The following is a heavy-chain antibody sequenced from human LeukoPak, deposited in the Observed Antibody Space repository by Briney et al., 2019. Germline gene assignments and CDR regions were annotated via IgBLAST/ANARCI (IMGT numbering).Heavy chain of an antibody. CDR2: ISGSGGST. V-gene: IGHV3-23*01. Sequence: PGGSLRLSCAASGFTFSSYAMSWVRQAPGKGLEWVSAISGSGGSTYYADPVKGRFTISRDNSKNTLYLQMNSLRAEDTAVYYCAKVQGLTYYYDSSGYYEFDYWGQGTLVTVSS. J-gene: IGHJ4*02. CDR1: GFTFSSYA. CDR3: AKVQGLTYYYDSSGYYEFDY. D-gene: IGHD3-22*01.